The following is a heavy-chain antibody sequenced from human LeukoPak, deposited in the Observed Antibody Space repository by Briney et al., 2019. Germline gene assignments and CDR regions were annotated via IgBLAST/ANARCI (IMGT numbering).Heavy chain of an antibody. V-gene: IGHV3-30*04. J-gene: IGHJ6*03. CDR3: ANGGPYYYYYYMDV. CDR1: GFTFSSYA. D-gene: IGHD4-23*01. Sequence: GGSLRLSCAASGFTFSSYAMHWVRQAPGKGLEWVAVISYDGSNKYYADSVKGRFTISRDNSKNTLYLQMNSLRAEDTAVYYCANGGPYYYYYYMDVWGKGTTVTVSS. CDR2: ISYDGSNK.